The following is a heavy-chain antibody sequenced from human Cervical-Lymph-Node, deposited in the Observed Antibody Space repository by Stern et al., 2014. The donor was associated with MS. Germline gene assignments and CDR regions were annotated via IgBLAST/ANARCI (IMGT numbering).Heavy chain of an antibody. V-gene: IGHV1-18*01. CDR3: ARETPNCSGGPCYPRIDY. J-gene: IGHJ4*02. CDR2: ISDYNGDT. D-gene: IGHD2-15*01. Sequence: QMQLVQSGAEVKKPGASVKVSCKASGYTFSSYGFSWVRQAPGQGLEWMGWISDYNGDTSYAEMNRGMVTMTTDTSTSTAYMELRSLRSDATAFYFCARETPNCSGGPCYPRIDYWGQGTLVTVSS. CDR1: GYTFSSYG.